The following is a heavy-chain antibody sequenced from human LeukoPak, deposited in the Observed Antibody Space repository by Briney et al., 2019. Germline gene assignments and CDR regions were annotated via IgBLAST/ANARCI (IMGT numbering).Heavy chain of an antibody. CDR1: GYSFISYW. J-gene: IGHJ6*03. D-gene: IGHD6-25*01. V-gene: IGHV5-51*01. Sequence: GESLKTSCKGSGYSFISYWIVWVRQMPGKGLEGRGTIYPRNSDTRYRPSFQRQVTISADKSNINGYLQWNSLKDSDTAMYYCARSAAHYYYMDVWGKGTTVTVSS. CDR2: IYPRNSDT. CDR3: ARSAAHYYYMDV.